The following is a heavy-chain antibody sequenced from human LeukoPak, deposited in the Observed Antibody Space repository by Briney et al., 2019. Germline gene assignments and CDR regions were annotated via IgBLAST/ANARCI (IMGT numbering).Heavy chain of an antibody. Sequence: PGGSLRLSCAASGFTFDDYAMHWGRHAPGKGLEWVSLISWDGGSTYYADSVKGRFAISRDNSKNSLYLQMNSLRSEDTASYYCAKDVRGSTSWYGLDYWGQGTLVTVSS. CDR1: GFTFDDYA. CDR2: ISWDGGST. D-gene: IGHD6-13*01. CDR3: AKDVRGSTSWYGLDY. J-gene: IGHJ4*02. V-gene: IGHV3-43D*03.